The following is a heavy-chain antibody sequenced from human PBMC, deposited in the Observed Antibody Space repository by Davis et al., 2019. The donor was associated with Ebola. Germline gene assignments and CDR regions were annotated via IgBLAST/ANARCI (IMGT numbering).Heavy chain of an antibody. Sequence: PGGSLRLSCAASGFIFSNQYMDWVRQAPGKGLEWVGRISIRGHGYTTEYATSVRGRFSISRDDSKDSLYLQMNSLKIEDTAVYHCTRGYSGHEAYAFDVWGQGTMVTVSS. CDR3: TRGYSGHEAYAFDV. CDR1: GFIFSNQY. J-gene: IGHJ3*01. CDR2: ISIRGHGYTT. D-gene: IGHD5-12*01. V-gene: IGHV3-72*01.